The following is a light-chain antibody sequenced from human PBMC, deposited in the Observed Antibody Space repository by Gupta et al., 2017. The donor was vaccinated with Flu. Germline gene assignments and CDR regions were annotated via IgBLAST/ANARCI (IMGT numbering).Light chain of an antibody. Sequence: RAHLSCRASQSVSSVYLAWYQQKPGQAPRLLIYGASSRATGIPDRFSGSGSGTDFTLTISRLEPEDFAVYYCQQYGSSPGFTFGPGTKVDIK. CDR2: GAS. V-gene: IGKV3-20*01. CDR1: QSVSSVY. J-gene: IGKJ3*01. CDR3: QQYGSSPGFT.